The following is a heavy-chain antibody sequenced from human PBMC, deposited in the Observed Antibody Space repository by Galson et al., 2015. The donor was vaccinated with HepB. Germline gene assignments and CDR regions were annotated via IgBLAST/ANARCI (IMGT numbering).Heavy chain of an antibody. CDR3: ARGLWLGESSYGMDV. CDR1: GGSISSANW. J-gene: IGHJ6*02. Sequence: LSLTCAVSGGSISSANWWTWVRQSPGKGLEWVGEKDHSGSANYNPSLKSRVTISVDKSNNHFSLRLTSVTAADTAVYYCARGLWLGESSYGMDVWGQGTTVTVSS. D-gene: IGHD3-10*01. CDR2: KDHSGSA. V-gene: IGHV4-4*02.